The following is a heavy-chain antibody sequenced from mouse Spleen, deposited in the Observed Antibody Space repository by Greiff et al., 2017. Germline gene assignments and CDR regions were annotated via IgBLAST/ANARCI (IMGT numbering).Heavy chain of an antibody. V-gene: IGHV3-6*01. CDR2: ISYDGSN. CDR3: ARKDYGSNY. J-gene: IGHJ2*01. CDR1: GYSITSGYY. Sequence: DVKLVESGPGLVKPSQSLSLTCSVTGYSITSGYYWNWIRQFPGNKLEWMGYISYDGSNNYNPSLKNRISITRDTSKNQFFLKLNSVTTEDTATYYCARKDYGSNYWGQGTTLTVSS. D-gene: IGHD1-1*01.